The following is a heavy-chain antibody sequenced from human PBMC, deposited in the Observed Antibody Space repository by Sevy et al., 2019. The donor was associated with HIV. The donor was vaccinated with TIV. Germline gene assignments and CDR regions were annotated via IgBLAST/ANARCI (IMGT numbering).Heavy chain of an antibody. Sequence: GGSLRLSCAASGFTFSNAWMSWVRQAPGKGLEWVGRIKSKTEGATRDFAAPVKGRLIISRADSRNTVYLQMNSLKTEDTAVYYCTAGVGASDFDYWGQGTLVTVSS. CDR2: IKSKTEGATR. V-gene: IGHV3-15*01. CDR1: GFTFSNAW. J-gene: IGHJ4*02. D-gene: IGHD1-26*01. CDR3: TAGVGASDFDY.